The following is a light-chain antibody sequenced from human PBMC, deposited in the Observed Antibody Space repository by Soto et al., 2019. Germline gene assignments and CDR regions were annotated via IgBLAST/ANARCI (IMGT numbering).Light chain of an antibody. CDR2: NIN. CDR3: LSHTTSRTYV. V-gene: IGLV2-14*03. CDR1: SSDIGAYEY. Sequence: QSALTQPASVSGSPGQSITISCSGTSSDIGAYEYVSWYQQHPGKPPKLMIYNINNRPSGVSYRFSGSKSGNTASLTISRLQTEAEADYYCLSHTTSRTYVFGPGTKLTVL. J-gene: IGLJ1*01.